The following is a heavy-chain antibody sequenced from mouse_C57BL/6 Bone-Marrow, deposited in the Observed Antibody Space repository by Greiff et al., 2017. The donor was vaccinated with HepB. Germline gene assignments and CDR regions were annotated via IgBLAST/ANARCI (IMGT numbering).Heavy chain of an antibody. V-gene: IGHV1-64*01. Sequence: VQLQQPGAELVKPGASVKLSCKASGYTFTSYWMHWVKQRPGQGLEWIGMIHPNSGSTNYNEKFKSKATLTVDKASSTAYMQLSSLTSEDSAFYYCAKSETRWLAYWGQGTLVTVSA. J-gene: IGHJ3*01. CDR2: IHPNSGST. CDR1: GYTFTSYW. CDR3: AKSETRWLAY. D-gene: IGHD3-2*01.